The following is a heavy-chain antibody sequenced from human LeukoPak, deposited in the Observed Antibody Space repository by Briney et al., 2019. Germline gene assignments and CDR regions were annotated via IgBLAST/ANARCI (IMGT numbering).Heavy chain of an antibody. CDR1: DSSFTNNR. D-gene: IGHD2-8*02. V-gene: IGHV5-10-1*01. J-gene: IGHJ3*02. CDR3: ARLVVVNSAFDI. CDR2: IEPADSYT. Sequence: GESLNSSVKPPDSSFTNNRSSGARQMPGRGLEWMGRIEPADSYTNYSPSFQGHVTISADKSISTAYLQWSSLKASDTAMYYCARLVVVNSAFDIWGQGTRVTVSS.